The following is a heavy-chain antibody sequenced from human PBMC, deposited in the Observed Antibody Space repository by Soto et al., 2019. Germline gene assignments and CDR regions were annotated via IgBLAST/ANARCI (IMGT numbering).Heavy chain of an antibody. CDR2: ISGTSPST. V-gene: IGHV3-23*01. Sequence: EVQLLESGGGLVQPGGSLRLSCAASGFTFSAYAMSWVRQAPGKGLEWVSAISGTSPSTYYADSVQGRFTISRDSSRKTLFLQMNTLRAEDTAVYFCEIRIFGVEYWGQGTQVTVSS. CDR3: EIRIFGVEY. D-gene: IGHD3-3*01. J-gene: IGHJ4*02. CDR1: GFTFSAYA.